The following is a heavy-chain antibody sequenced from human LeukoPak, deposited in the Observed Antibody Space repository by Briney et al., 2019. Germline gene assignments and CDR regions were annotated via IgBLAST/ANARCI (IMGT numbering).Heavy chain of an antibody. V-gene: IGHV1-2*06. CDR3: ARVSTVTRRTGFDAFDI. J-gene: IGHJ3*02. CDR1: GYTFTGYY. D-gene: IGHD4-17*01. CDR2: INPNSGGT. Sequence: GASVKVSCKASGYTFTGYYMHWVRQAPGQGLEWMGRINPNSGGTNYAQKFQGRVTMARDTSISTAYMELSRLRSDDTAVYYCARVSTVTRRTGFDAFDIWGQGTMVTVSS.